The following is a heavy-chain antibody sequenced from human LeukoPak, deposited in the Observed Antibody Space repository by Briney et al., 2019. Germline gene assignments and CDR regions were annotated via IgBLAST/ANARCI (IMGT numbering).Heavy chain of an antibody. CDR1: GFTFSSHG. V-gene: IGHV3-23*01. J-gene: IGHJ3*02. D-gene: IGHD4-17*01. CDR2: ISGSGGST. CDR3: AKETTVTTDAFDI. Sequence: GGSLRLPCAASGFTFSSHGMSWVRQAPGKGLEWVSAISGSGGSTYYADSVKGRFTISRDNSKNTLYLQMNSLRAEDTAVYYCAKETTVTTDAFDIWGQGTMVTVSS.